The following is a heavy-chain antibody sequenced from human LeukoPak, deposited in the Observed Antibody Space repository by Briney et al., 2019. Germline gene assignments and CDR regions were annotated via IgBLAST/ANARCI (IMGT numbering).Heavy chain of an antibody. CDR2: IWYDGSNK. J-gene: IGHJ6*02. CDR1: GFTFSSYG. D-gene: IGHD4-17*01. CDR3: ARGYGDKASNLYYYYGMDV. Sequence: PGGSLRLSCAASGFTFSSYGMHWVRQAPGKGLEWVAVIWYDGSNKYYADSVKGRFTISRDNSKNTLYLQMNSLRAEDRAVYYCARGYGDKASNLYYYYGMDVWGQGTTVTVSS. V-gene: IGHV3-33*01.